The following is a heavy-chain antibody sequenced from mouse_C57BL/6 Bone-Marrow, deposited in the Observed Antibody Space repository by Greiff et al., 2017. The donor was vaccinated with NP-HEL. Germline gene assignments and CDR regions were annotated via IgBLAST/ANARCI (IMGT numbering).Heavy chain of an antibody. Sequence: EVMLVESEGGLVQPGSSMKLSCTASGFTFSDYYMAWVRQVPETGLEWVANINYDGSSTYYLDSLKSRFIISRDNAKNILYLQMSSLKSEDTATYYCARDRGYSNDGYWYFDVWGTGTTVTVSS. CDR3: ARDRGYSNDGYWYFDV. V-gene: IGHV5-16*01. J-gene: IGHJ1*03. CDR2: INYDGSST. D-gene: IGHD2-12*01. CDR1: GFTFSDYY.